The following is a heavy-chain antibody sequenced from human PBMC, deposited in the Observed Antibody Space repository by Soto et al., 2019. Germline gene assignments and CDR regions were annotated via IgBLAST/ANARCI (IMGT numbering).Heavy chain of an antibody. CDR1: GGTFSSYA. CDR3: TIAHGWELSNY. CDR2: IIPIFGTA. J-gene: IGHJ4*02. V-gene: IGHV1-69*06. D-gene: IGHD1-26*01. Sequence: QVQLVQSGAEVKKPGSSVKVSCEASGGTFSSYAISWVRQAPGQGLEWMGGIIPIFGTANYAQKFQGRVTITAVKATSTAYMELSSPTSDDTAEYYCTIAHGWELSNYCGQGTLVTVSS.